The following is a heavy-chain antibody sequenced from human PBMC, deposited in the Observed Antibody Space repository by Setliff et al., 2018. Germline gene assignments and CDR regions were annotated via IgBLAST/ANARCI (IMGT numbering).Heavy chain of an antibody. CDR2: IHYSGNT. CDR1: GGSINRDY. CDR3: AKDGDNYHDSGDYSPDFFDY. J-gene: IGHJ4*02. Sequence: SETLSLTCSVSGGSINRDYWNWIRQPPGKGLEWLGYIHYSGNTNYNPSLKSRVTISVDTSKNHFSLKLRSVTAADTAVYYCAKDGDNYHDSGDYSPDFFDYWGQGTLVTVSS. D-gene: IGHD3-22*01. V-gene: IGHV4-4*08.